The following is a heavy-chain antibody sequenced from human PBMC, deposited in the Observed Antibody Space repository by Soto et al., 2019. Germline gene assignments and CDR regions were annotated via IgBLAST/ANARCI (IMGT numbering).Heavy chain of an antibody. CDR1: GYTFTSYG. CDR3: VRRHVSATGIDWFDP. J-gene: IGHJ5*02. D-gene: IGHD6-13*01. V-gene: IGHV1-3*01. CDR2: INAANGDT. Sequence: ASVKVSCKASGYTFTSYGIHWVRQAPGQRLEWMGRINAANGDTKYSPKFQGRVTITRDTSASTAYMELSSLRSEDTAGYYCVRRHVSATGIDWFDPWGQGTLVTVSS.